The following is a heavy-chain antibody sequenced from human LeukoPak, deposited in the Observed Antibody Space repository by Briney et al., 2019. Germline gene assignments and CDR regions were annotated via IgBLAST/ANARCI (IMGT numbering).Heavy chain of an antibody. CDR3: AKQDIRSSGWYD. J-gene: IGHJ4*02. CDR2: IDGSGAYT. D-gene: IGHD6-19*01. V-gene: IGHV3-23*01. Sequence: GGSLRLSCAASGFTFSSHAVSWVRQAAGKGLEWASGIDGSGAYTYYADSVKGRFTISRDNSQNTLYLQMNSLRVEDTAVYYCAKQDIRSSGWYDWGQGTLVTVSS. CDR1: GFTFSSHA.